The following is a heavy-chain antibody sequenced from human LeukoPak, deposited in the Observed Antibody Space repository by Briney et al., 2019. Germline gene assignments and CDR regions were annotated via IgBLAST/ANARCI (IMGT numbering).Heavy chain of an antibody. Sequence: SVKVSCKASGGTFSSYAISWVRQAPGQGLEWMGRIIPILGIANYAQKFQGRVTITADKSTSTAYMELSSLRSEDTAVYYCATYYDSSGYYPDYWGQGTLVTVSS. J-gene: IGHJ4*02. CDR3: ATYYDSSGYYPDY. CDR2: IIPILGIA. D-gene: IGHD3-22*01. CDR1: GGTFSSYA. V-gene: IGHV1-69*04.